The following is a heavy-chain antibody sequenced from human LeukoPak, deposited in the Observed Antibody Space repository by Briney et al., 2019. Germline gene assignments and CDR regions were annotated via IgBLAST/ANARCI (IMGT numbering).Heavy chain of an antibody. CDR3: VKEGYHDSSGSLAGDAFDI. D-gene: IGHD3-22*01. CDR1: GFTFSSYA. J-gene: IGHJ3*02. V-gene: IGHV3-64D*06. CDR2: ISSNGGST. Sequence: PGGSLRLSCSASGFTFSSYAMHWVRQAPGKGLEYVSAISSNGGSTYYADSVKGRFTISRDNSKNTLYLQMSSLRAEDTAVYYCVKEGYHDSSGSLAGDAFDIWGQGTMVTVSS.